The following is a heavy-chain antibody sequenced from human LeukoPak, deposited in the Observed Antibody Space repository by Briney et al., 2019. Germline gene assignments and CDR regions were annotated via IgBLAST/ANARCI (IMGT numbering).Heavy chain of an antibody. CDR1: GYTLTELS. CDR2: FDPEDGET. Sequence: GASVKVSCKVSGYTLTELSMHCVRQAPGKGLEWMGGFDPEDGETIYAQKFQGRVTMTEDTSTDTAYMELSSLRSEDTAVYYCATGITMVRGVMFYWGQGTLVTVSS. J-gene: IGHJ4*02. D-gene: IGHD3-10*01. CDR3: ATGITMVRGVMFY. V-gene: IGHV1-24*01.